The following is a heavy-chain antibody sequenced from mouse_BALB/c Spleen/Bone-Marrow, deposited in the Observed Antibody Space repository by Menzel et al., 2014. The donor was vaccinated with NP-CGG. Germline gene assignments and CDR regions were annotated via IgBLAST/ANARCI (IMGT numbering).Heavy chain of an antibody. CDR3: ARNLYYGSSLYAMDY. J-gene: IGHJ4*01. D-gene: IGHD1-1*01. V-gene: IGHV2-2*02. CDR2: IWSGGST. CDR1: GFSLTTYG. Sequence: QVQLQQSGPGLVQPSQSLSITCTVSGFSLTTYGVHWVRQSPGKGLEWLGVIWSGGSTDYNAAFISRLSITKDNSKNQVFFKMNSLQANDTAIYYWARNLYYGSSLYAMDYWGQGTSVTVSS.